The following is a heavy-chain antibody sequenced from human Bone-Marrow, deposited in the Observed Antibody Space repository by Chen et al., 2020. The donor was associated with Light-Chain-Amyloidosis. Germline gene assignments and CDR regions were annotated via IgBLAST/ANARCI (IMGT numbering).Heavy chain of an antibody. Sequence: EVQLAESGGGLVKPGGSLRLSCAASGFTFNHYSMNWVRQAPGGGLEWVPPIRRRVVCMFYAGSVRGRSTIARANAKNSLYLQLNSLIAEHTAVYDWARDEDCTVTACPRGGDDGFDSWGQGTMVTVSS. CDR2: IRRRVVCM. D-gene: IGHD2-8*02. J-gene: IGHJ3*01. CDR3: ARDEDCTVTACPRGGDDGFDS. V-gene: IGHV3-21*01. CDR1: GFTFNHYS.